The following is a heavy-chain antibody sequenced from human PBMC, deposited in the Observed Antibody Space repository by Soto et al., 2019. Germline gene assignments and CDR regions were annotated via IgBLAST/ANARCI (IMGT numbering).Heavy chain of an antibody. J-gene: IGHJ6*02. CDR1: GYTFTGYY. Sequence: ASVKVSCKASGYTFTGYYMHWVRQAPGQGLEWMGWINPNSGGTNYAQKFQGRVTMTRDTSISTAYMELSRLRSDDTAVYYCARVPEWIRGSRPYYYCCMDVWGQGTTVTGS. CDR3: ARVPEWIRGSRPYYYCCMDV. CDR2: INPNSGGT. V-gene: IGHV1-2*02. D-gene: IGHD3-3*01.